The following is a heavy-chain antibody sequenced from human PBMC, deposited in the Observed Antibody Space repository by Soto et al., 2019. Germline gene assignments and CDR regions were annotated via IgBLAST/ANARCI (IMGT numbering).Heavy chain of an antibody. D-gene: IGHD4-17*01. V-gene: IGHV4-34*01. Sequence: SETLSLTCAVYGGSFSGYYWSWIRQPPGKGLEWIGEINHSGSTNYNPSLKSRVTISVDTSKNQFSLKLSSVTAADTAVYYCARGFFNYGGNPVVVDAFDYWGQGTLVTVSS. J-gene: IGHJ4*02. CDR2: INHSGST. CDR1: GGSFSGYY. CDR3: ARGFFNYGGNPVVVDAFDY.